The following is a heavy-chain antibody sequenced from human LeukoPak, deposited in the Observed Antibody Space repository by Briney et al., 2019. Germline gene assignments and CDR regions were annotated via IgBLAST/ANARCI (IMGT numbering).Heavy chain of an antibody. D-gene: IGHD1-26*01. CDR1: GGTFSSYA. CDR2: IIPILGIA. V-gene: IGHV1-69*04. CDR3: AREGRYSGSYYYFDY. Sequence: ASVTVSCTASGGTFSSYAISWVRQAPGQGREWMGRIIPILGIANYAQKFQGRVTITADKSTSTAYMELSSLRSEDTAVYYCAREGRYSGSYYYFDYWGQGTLVTVSS. J-gene: IGHJ4*02.